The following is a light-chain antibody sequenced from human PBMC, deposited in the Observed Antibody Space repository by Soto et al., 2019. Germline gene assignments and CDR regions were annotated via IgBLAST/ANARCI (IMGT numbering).Light chain of an antibody. CDR3: QYYDSSLSGHVV. V-gene: IGLV1-40*01. J-gene: IGLJ2*01. CDR1: SSNIGAGYD. CDR2: GNS. Sequence: QSVLTQPPSVSGAPGQRVTISCTGSSSNIGAGYDVHWYQQLPGTAPKPLIYGNSNRPSGVPDRFSGSKSGTSASLAITGLQAEDEADYYCQYYDSSLSGHVVFGGGTKVTVL.